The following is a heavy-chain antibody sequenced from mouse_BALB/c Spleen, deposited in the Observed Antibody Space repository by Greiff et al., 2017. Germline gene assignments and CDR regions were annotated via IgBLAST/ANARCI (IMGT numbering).Heavy chain of an antibody. J-gene: IGHJ4*01. CDR2: IDPYNGGT. V-gene: IGHV1S135*01. CDR3: ARWYYYGSSPYAMDY. Sequence: VHVKQSGPELVKPGASVKVSCKASGYAFTSYNMYWVKQSHGKSLEWIGYIDPYNGGTSYNQKFKGKATLTVDKSSSTAYMHLNSLTSEDSAVYYCARWYYYGSSPYAMDYWGQGTSVTVSS. CDR1: GYAFTSYN. D-gene: IGHD1-1*01.